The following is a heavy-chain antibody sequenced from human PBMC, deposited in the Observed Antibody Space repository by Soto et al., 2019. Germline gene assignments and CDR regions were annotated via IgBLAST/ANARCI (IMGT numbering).Heavy chain of an antibody. J-gene: IGHJ4*02. CDR1: GYTFTSYA. D-gene: IGHD3-22*01. CDR3: ARGDGYYYFDY. CDR2: INAGNGNT. Sequence: QVQPVQSRAEVKKPGASVKVSCKASGYTFTSYAMHWVRQAPGQRLEWMGWINAGNGNTKYSQKFQGRVTITRDTSASTAYMELSSLRSEDTAVYYCARGDGYYYFDYWGQGTLVTVSS. V-gene: IGHV1-3*01.